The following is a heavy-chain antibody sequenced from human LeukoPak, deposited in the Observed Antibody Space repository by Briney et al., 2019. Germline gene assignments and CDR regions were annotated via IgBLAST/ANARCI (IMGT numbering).Heavy chain of an antibody. CDR1: GFTFSDYY. CDR3: ITPLPYSAQ. J-gene: IGHJ4*02. Sequence: GGSLRLSCAASGFTFSDYYMSWIRQAPGKGLEWVGRIKPKTDGETTEYAAPVKDRFSISRDDSKSMMYLQMNSLKTEDTAVYYCITPLPYSAQGGQGTLVTVSS. V-gene: IGHV3-15*01. CDR2: IKPKTDGETT. D-gene: IGHD2-21*01.